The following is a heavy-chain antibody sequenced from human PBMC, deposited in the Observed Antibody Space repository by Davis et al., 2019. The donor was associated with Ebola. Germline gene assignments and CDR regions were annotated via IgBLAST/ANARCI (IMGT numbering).Heavy chain of an antibody. CDR2: IYYSGST. CDR1: GGSISSHY. Sequence: PSETLSLTCTVSGGSISSHYWSWIRQPPGKGLEWIGYIYYSGSTNYNPSLKSRVTISVDTSKNQFSLKLSSVTAADTAVYYCARVRRSTAHAFDIWGQGTMVTVSS. J-gene: IGHJ3*02. D-gene: IGHD4-17*01. V-gene: IGHV4-59*11. CDR3: ARVRRSTAHAFDI.